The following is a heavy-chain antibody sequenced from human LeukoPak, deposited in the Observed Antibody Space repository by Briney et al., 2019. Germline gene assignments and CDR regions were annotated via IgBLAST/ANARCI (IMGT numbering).Heavy chain of an antibody. CDR3: ARARDSRGWYSLAFDY. V-gene: IGHV4-34*01. CDR1: GGSFCVYY. J-gene: IGHJ4*02. CDR2: INRSRNT. Sequence: SDTLSLICAVWGGSFCVYYWSWLRQPPGKGVEGGGEINRSRNTNYSRSLKSRATISVATSKNQFCLNLTSVTAADTAVYYCARARDSRGWYSLAFDYWGQRTLGTVS. D-gene: IGHD6-19*01.